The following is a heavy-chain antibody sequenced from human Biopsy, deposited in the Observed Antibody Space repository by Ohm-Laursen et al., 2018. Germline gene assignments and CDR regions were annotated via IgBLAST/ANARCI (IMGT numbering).Heavy chain of an antibody. CDR3: VMTAGRGGGDS. D-gene: IGHD6-25*01. V-gene: IGHV3-21*05. CDR2: ISSTSSDI. CDR1: GFIFSTYT. Sequence: SLRLSCSASGFIFSTYTMNWVRQAPGKGLEWLSYISSTSSDIAYADSVQGRFTISRDNAQNSLFLQMNSLRVEDTAIYHCVMTAGRGGGDSWGQGTLVTVSS. J-gene: IGHJ4*02.